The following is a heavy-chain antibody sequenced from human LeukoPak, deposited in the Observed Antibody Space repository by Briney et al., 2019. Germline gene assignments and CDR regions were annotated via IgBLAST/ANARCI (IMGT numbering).Heavy chain of an antibody. Sequence: GGSLRLSCAASGFTFSSYAMSWVRQAPGKGLEWVSLISWDGGSTYYADSVKGRFTISRDNSKNFLYLQMNSLRTEDTALYYCAKVVGARSHYYYYMDVWGKGTTVTVSS. CDR1: GFTFSSYA. CDR2: ISWDGGST. J-gene: IGHJ6*03. V-gene: IGHV3-43*01. CDR3: AKVVGARSHYYYYMDV. D-gene: IGHD1-26*01.